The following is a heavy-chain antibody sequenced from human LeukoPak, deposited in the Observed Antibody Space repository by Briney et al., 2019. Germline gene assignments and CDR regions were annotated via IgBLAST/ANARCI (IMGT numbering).Heavy chain of an antibody. J-gene: IGHJ6*03. Sequence: PGGSLRLSCAASGFTFSRYSMNWVRQAPGKGLEWVSAISGSGGSTYYADSVKGRFTISRDNSKNTLYLQMNSLRAEDTAVYYCAKDVSYYGSGLLGYYYYYMDVWGKGTTVTISS. CDR1: GFTFSRYS. CDR3: AKDVSYYGSGLLGYYYYYMDV. D-gene: IGHD3-10*01. CDR2: ISGSGGST. V-gene: IGHV3-23*01.